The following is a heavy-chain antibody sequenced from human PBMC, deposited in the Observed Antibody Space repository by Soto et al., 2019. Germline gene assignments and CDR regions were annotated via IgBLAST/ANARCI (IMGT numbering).Heavy chain of an antibody. J-gene: IGHJ4*02. CDR2: ISAYNGNT. V-gene: IGHV1-18*01. CDR3: AXXGPPXVN. Sequence: XVSXKASGYTFTSYGISWVRQAPGQGLEWMGWISAYNGNTNYAQKLQGRVTMTTDTSTSTAYMELRSLRSDDTAGYYCAXXGPPXVNWGXGTLVTVSS. CDR1: GYTFTSYG.